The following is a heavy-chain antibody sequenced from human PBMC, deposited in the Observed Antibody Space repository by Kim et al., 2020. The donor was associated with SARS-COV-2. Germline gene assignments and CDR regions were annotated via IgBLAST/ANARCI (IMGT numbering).Heavy chain of an antibody. V-gene: IGHV1-3*01. Sequence: DDTKYSQKFRGRVTITRDRSASAAYMELSSLRSEDTAVYYCARGSGWAFDYWVQGTLVTVAS. CDR2: DDT. D-gene: IGHD6-19*01. J-gene: IGHJ4*02. CDR3: ARGSGWAFDY.